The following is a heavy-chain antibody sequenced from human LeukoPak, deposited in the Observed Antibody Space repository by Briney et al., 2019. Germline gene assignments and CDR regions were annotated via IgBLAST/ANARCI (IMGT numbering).Heavy chain of an antibody. CDR1: GFTFSSYG. V-gene: IGHV3-33*01. CDR3: ARGSGSFSGGFDY. D-gene: IGHD1-26*01. CDR2: IWSDGTNK. J-gene: IGHJ4*02. Sequence: GSLRLSCAASGFTFSSYGMHRVRQTPGKGLEWVTIIWSDGTNKYYADSVKGRFTISRDNSKNTLYLQMNSLRAEDTAVYYSARGSGSFSGGFDYWGQGTLVTVSS.